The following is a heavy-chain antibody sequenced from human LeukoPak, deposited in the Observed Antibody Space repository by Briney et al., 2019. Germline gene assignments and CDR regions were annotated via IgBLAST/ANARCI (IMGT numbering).Heavy chain of an antibody. CDR3: TRGFDSTLDWFDP. CDR1: GFTFGDYA. Sequence: PGGSLRLSCTASGFTFGDYAMSWVRQAPGKGLEWVGFIRSKAYGGTTEYAASVEGRFTISRDDSKSIAYLQMNSLKTEDTAVYYCTRGFDSTLDWFDPWGQGTLVTVSS. D-gene: IGHD3-9*01. J-gene: IGHJ5*02. V-gene: IGHV3-49*04. CDR2: IRSKAYGGTT.